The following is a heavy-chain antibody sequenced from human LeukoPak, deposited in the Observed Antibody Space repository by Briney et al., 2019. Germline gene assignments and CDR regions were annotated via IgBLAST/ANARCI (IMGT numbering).Heavy chain of an antibody. D-gene: IGHD2-15*01. CDR1: GFTFSSYE. J-gene: IGHJ4*02. V-gene: IGHV3-48*03. Sequence: PGGSLRLSCAASGFTFSSYEMNWVRQAPGKGLEWVSTIGSSGGTTYYADSVKGRFTISRDNAKNSLYLQMNSLRAEATAVYYCAREEGGDYFDAWGEGTLVTVSS. CDR2: IGSSGGTT. CDR3: AREEGGDYFDA.